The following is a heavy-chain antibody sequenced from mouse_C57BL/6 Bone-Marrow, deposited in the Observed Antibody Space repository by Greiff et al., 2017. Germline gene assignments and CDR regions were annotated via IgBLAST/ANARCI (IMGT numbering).Heavy chain of an antibody. CDR3: ARTTTVVADAMDY. CDR2: IYPRSGNT. D-gene: IGHD1-1*01. V-gene: IGHV1-81*01. CDR1: GYTFTSYG. J-gene: IGHJ4*01. Sequence: VKVVESGAELARPGASVKLSCKASGYTFTSYGISWVKQRTGQGLEWIGEIYPRSGNTYYNEKFKGKATLTADKSSSTAYMELRSLTSEDSAVYFCARTTTVVADAMDYWGQGTSVTVSS.